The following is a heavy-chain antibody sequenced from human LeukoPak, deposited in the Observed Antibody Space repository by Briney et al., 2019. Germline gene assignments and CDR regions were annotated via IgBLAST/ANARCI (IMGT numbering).Heavy chain of an antibody. Sequence: PGGSLRLSCAASGFTFSSYGMHWVRQAPGKGLEWVAFIRYDGTYKYYADSVKGRFTIPRDNSKNTLFLQMNSLRAEDTAVYYCAKVTVQMATSGDYWGQGTLVTVSS. D-gene: IGHD5-24*01. J-gene: IGHJ4*02. V-gene: IGHV3-30*02. CDR2: IRYDGTYK. CDR1: GFTFSSYG. CDR3: AKVTVQMATSGDY.